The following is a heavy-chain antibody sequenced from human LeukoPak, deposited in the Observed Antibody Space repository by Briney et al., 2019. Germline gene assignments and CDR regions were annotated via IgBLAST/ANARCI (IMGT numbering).Heavy chain of an antibody. CDR2: INHSGTT. CDR3: ARSPPYYYDSSGYYRFDY. CDR1: GGAFSGYY. D-gene: IGHD3-22*01. J-gene: IGHJ4*02. Sequence: SETLSLTCALYGGAFSGYYWSRVRQPPGKGLEWIGEINHSGTTKYNPSLKSRVTISVDTSKNQFSLKVTSVTAADTAVYYCARSPPYYYDSSGYYRFDYWGQGTLVTVSS. V-gene: IGHV4-34*01.